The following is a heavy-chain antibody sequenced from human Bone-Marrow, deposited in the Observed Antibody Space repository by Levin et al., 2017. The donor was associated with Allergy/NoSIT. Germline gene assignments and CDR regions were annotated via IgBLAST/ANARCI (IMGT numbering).Heavy chain of an antibody. CDR3: ARERPGCSSTSCYNGRRYGMDV. Sequence: QTGGSLRLSCAASGFTVSSNYMSWVRQAPGKGLEWVSVIYSGGSTYYADSVKGRFTISRDNSKNTLYLQMNSLRAEDTAVYYCARERPGCSSTSCYNGRRYGMDVWGQGTTVTVSS. D-gene: IGHD2-2*02. V-gene: IGHV3-66*01. CDR2: IYSGGST. CDR1: GFTVSSNY. J-gene: IGHJ6*02.